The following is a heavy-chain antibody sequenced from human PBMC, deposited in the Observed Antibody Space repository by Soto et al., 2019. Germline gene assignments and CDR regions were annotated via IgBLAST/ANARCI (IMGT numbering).Heavy chain of an antibody. CDR2: ISGSGGST. J-gene: IGHJ4*02. V-gene: IGHV3-23*01. Sequence: EVQLLESGGGLVQPGGSLRLSCAASGFTFSSYAMSWVRQAPGKGLEWVSAISGSGGSTYYADSVKGRFTIYRDNSKNPVYLQMNPLRAEDTAVYYCAKSVWFPQVRDYWGQGGLVTVSS. CDR1: GFTFSSYA. CDR3: AKSVWFPQVRDY. D-gene: IGHD2-21*01.